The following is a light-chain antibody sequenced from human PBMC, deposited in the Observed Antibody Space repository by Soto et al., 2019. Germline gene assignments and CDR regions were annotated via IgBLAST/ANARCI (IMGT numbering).Light chain of an antibody. V-gene: IGKV3-20*01. Sequence: EIVLTQSPGTLSLSPGERATLSCRASQSISSSYLAWFQQKPGQAPRLLIYGASSRATGIPDRFSGSGSGTDFTLTISRLEPEDSAVYYCQLYGSSPQYTFGQGTKLEIK. CDR2: GAS. J-gene: IGKJ2*01. CDR3: QLYGSSPQYT. CDR1: QSISSSY.